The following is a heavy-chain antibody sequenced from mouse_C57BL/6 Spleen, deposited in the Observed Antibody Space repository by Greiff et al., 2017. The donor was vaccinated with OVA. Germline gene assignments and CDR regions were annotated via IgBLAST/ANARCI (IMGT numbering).Heavy chain of an antibody. CDR2: IDPSDSET. Sequence: QVQLQQPGAELVRPGSSVKLSCKASGYTFTSYWMHWVKQRPIQGLEWIGNIDPSDSETHYNQKFKDKATLTVDKSSSTAYMQLSSLTSEDSAVYYCARQDGNYWYLDVWGTGTTVTVSS. CDR3: ARQDGNYWYLDV. J-gene: IGHJ1*03. V-gene: IGHV1-52*01. D-gene: IGHD2-1*01. CDR1: GYTFTSYW.